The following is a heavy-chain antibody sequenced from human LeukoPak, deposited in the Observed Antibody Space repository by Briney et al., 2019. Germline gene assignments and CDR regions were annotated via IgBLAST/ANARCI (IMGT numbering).Heavy chain of an antibody. CDR2: ISGYNGHT. Sequence: ASVKVSCKASGYTFTSYGINWVRQAPGQGLEWMGWISGYNGHTKYAQNLQGRVTMTTDTSTTTAYMELRSLRSNDTAVYYCAREDDTGRYMGDDAFDIWGQGTMVTVSS. CDR3: AREDDTGRYMGDDAFDI. J-gene: IGHJ3*02. CDR1: GYTFTSYG. V-gene: IGHV1-18*01. D-gene: IGHD1-26*01.